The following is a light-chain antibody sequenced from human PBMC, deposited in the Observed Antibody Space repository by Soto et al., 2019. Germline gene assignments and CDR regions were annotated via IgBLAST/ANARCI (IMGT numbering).Light chain of an antibody. J-gene: IGKJ1*01. CDR1: QRVSSTH. CDR3: QQFYGWLWT. V-gene: IGKV3-20*01. CDR2: DAS. Sequence: VLPRSPGTLSLSAGETATVSGWTSQRVSSTHLAWYQQKPGQAPRLLIYDASTRSTGIPDRFSGSGPGTDFTPTISILEPEDFAVYFCQQFYGWLWTFGPGTKVDIK.